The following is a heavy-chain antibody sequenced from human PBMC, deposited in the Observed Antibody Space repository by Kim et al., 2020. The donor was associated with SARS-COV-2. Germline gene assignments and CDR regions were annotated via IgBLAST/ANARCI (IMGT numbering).Heavy chain of an antibody. CDR3: ARGGIFGVVIIPVYWYFDL. D-gene: IGHD3-3*01. V-gene: IGHV1-2*02. CDR2: INPNSGGT. CDR1: GYTFTGYY. J-gene: IGHJ2*01. Sequence: ASVKVSCKASGYTFTGYYMHWVRQAPGQGLEWMGWINPNSGGTNYAQKFQGRVTMTRDTSISTAYMELSRLRSDDTAVYYCARGGIFGVVIIPVYWYFDLWGRGTLVTVSS.